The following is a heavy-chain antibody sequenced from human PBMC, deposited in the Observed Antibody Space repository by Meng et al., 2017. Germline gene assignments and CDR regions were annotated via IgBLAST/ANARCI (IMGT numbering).Heavy chain of an antibody. V-gene: IGHV3-74*01. Sequence: GESLKISCAASGFTFSSYWMHWVRQAPGKGLVWVSRINSDGSSTSYADSVKGRFTISRDNAKNTLYLQMNSLRAEDTAVYYCARVEGYGSGGHWGQGTLVTVSS. CDR1: GFTFSSYW. D-gene: IGHD3-10*01. CDR3: ARVEGYGSGGH. CDR2: INSDGSST. J-gene: IGHJ4*02.